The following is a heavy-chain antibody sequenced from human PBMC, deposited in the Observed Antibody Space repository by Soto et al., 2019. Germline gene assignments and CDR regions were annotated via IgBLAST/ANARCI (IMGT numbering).Heavy chain of an antibody. J-gene: IGHJ2*01. Sequence: EVQLVESGGGLVQPGGSLRLSCEASGFSFSAYWMSWVRQAPGKGLEWVANIKQDGSEQYYVDSVKGRFTISRNNAKNSLYLQMKSLRAEDTAVFYCARDFDVWGRGTLVTVSS. CDR1: GFSFSAYW. CDR2: IKQDGSEQ. V-gene: IGHV3-7*01. CDR3: ARDFDV.